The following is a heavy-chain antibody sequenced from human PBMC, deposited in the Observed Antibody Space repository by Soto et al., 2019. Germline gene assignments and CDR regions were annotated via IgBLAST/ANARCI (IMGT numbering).Heavy chain of an antibody. CDR2: ISSSSSSI. Sequence: EVQLVESGGGLVQPGGSLRLSCAASGFTFSSYSLNWVRQAPGKGLEWVSYISSSSSSIYYADSVKGRFTISRDNEKNSLHRQLNDLRVQDIAVYDRAGDRAHDDFWRGFRYSYIGVCGKGTTVTAFS. CDR1: GFTFSSYS. J-gene: IGHJ6*03. CDR3: AGDRAHDDFWRGFRYSYIGV. V-gene: IGHV3-48*04. D-gene: IGHD3-3*01.